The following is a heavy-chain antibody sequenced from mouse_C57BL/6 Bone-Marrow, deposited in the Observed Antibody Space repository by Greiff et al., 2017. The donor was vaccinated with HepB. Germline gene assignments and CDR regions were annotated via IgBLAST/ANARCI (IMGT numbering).Heavy chain of an antibody. Sequence: VQLKESGPGLVKPSQSLSLTCSVTGYSITSGYYWYWIRQFPGNKQEWMGYISYDGSNNYNPSLKNRITITRDTSKNQFFLKLNSVTTEDTAAYYCARPYYYGSRYFDVWGTGTTVTVSS. J-gene: IGHJ1*03. CDR3: ARPYYYGSRYFDV. CDR2: ISYDGSN. CDR1: GYSITSGYY. V-gene: IGHV3-6*01. D-gene: IGHD1-1*01.